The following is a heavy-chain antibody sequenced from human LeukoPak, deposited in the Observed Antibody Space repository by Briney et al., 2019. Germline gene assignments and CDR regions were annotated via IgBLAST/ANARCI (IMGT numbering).Heavy chain of an antibody. V-gene: IGHV4-59*01. Sequence: SETLFLTCTVSGGSISSYYWSWIRQPPGKGLEWIGYIYYSGSTKYNPSLKSRVTISVDASKTQFSLKLNSVTAADTAVYYCARGSRELYYFDYWGQGTLVTVSS. CDR3: ARGSRELYYFDY. CDR1: GGSISSYY. D-gene: IGHD1-7*01. CDR2: IYYSGST. J-gene: IGHJ4*02.